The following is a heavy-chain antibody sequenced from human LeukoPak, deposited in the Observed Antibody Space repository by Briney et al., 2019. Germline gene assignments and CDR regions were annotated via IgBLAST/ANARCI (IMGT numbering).Heavy chain of an antibody. CDR1: GFTFSSYA. CDR3: ATGTEQQWLSLDY. Sequence: GRSLRLSCAASGFTFSSYAMHWVRQAPGKGLEWVGRIRSKTDGGTTDYAAPVKGRFTISRDDSKNTLYLQMNSLKTEDTAVYFCATGTEQQWLSLDYWGQGTLVTVSS. D-gene: IGHD6-19*01. CDR2: IRSKTDGGTT. J-gene: IGHJ4*02. V-gene: IGHV3-15*01.